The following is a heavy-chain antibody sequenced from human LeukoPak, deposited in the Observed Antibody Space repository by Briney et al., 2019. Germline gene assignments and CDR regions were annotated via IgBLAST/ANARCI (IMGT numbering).Heavy chain of an antibody. CDR3: ASLTRFSSGWYWFLD. D-gene: IGHD6-19*01. CDR1: GGSMSSSSYY. CDR2: IYYSGST. J-gene: IGHJ4*02. V-gene: IGHV4-39*07. Sequence: SETLSLTCTVSGGSMSSSSYYWGWIRQPPGKELEWIESIYYSGSTYYNPSLKSRVTISVDTSKNQFSQKLSSVTAADTAVYYCASLTRFSSGWYWFLDWGQGTLVTVSS.